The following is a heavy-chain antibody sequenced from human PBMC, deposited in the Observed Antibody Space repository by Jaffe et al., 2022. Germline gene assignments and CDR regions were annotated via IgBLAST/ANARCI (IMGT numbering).Heavy chain of an antibody. J-gene: IGHJ2*01. V-gene: IGHV3-23*01. Sequence: EVQLLESGGGLVQPGGSLRLSCAASGFTFSSYAMSWVRQAPGKGLEWVSAISGSGGSTYYADSVKGRFTISRDNSKNTLYLQMNSLRAEDTAVYYCAKSPDYGDYVGSIDSYWYFDLWGRGTLVTVSS. D-gene: IGHD4-17*01. CDR1: GFTFSSYA. CDR3: AKSPDYGDYVGSIDSYWYFDL. CDR2: ISGSGGST.